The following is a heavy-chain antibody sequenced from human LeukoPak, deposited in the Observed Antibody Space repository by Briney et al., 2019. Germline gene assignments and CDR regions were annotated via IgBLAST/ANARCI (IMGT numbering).Heavy chain of an antibody. CDR2: ISSSSSYI. V-gene: IGHV3-21*04. J-gene: IGHJ4*02. CDR1: GFTFSSYS. D-gene: IGHD6-19*01. CDR3: ARGDSTEWYEF. Sequence: GGSLRLSCAASGFTFSSYSMNWVRQAPGKGLEWVSSISSSSSYIYYADSVKGRFTISRDNAKNSLYLQMNSLRAEDTAVYYCARGDSTEWYEFWGQGTLVTVSS.